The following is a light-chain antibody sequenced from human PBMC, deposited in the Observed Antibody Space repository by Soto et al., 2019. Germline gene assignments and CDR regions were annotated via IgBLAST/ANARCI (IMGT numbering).Light chain of an antibody. J-gene: IGKJ4*01. Sequence: DIQMTQSPSSLSASVGDRVTITCRASQSISSYLNWYQQKPGKAPKLLIYTASSLQCGVPSRFSGSGSGTDFTLTISSLQPEDFATYYCQQSYSTPLTFGGGTKVEIK. V-gene: IGKV1-39*01. CDR3: QQSYSTPLT. CDR1: QSISSY. CDR2: TAS.